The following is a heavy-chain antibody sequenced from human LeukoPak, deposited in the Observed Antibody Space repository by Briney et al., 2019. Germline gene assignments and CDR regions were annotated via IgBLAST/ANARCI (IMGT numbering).Heavy chain of an antibody. CDR1: DGSVSGYY. D-gene: IGHD2-21*01. CDR3: ARILTSIDRAHYYGMDV. CDR2: IYFSGNP. Sequence: SETLSLTCTVSDGSVSGYYWTWIRHHAGRGREWIGYIYFSGNPNYSPSLKSRLTMSVGTSKTQFSLKLSSVTAADTAVYYCARILTSIDRAHYYGMDVWGQGTTVTVSS. J-gene: IGHJ6*02. V-gene: IGHV4-59*02.